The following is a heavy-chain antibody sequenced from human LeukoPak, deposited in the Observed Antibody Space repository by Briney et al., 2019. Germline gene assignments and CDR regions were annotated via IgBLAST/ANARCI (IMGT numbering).Heavy chain of an antibody. V-gene: IGHV4-39*01. CDR3: ARPLSGSSSWHGDAFDI. CDR1: GGSISSSSYY. D-gene: IGHD6-13*01. J-gene: IGHJ3*02. CDR2: IYYSGST. Sequence: PSETLSLTCTVSGGSISSSSYYWGWIRQPPGKGLEWIGSIYYSGSTYYNASLKSRVTISADTSKNQFSLKLSSVTAADTAVYYCARPLSGSSSWHGDAFDIWGQGTMVTVSS.